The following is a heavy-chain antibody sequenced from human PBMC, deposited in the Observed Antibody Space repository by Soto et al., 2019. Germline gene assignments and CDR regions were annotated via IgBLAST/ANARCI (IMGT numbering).Heavy chain of an antibody. CDR2: IYHTGTT. D-gene: IGHD3-22*01. V-gene: IGHV4-38-2*01. CDR1: GDSIIGIYH. J-gene: IGHJ6*02. Sequence: SETLSLTCAVSGDSIIGIYHWAWIRESPGRGLEWIASIYHTGTTYYTPSLESRVTISVDTSKNQFSLRLSSVTAADSAVYYCARPIVVAPVYYAIDVWGQGTTVTVSS. CDR3: ARPIVVAPVYYAIDV.